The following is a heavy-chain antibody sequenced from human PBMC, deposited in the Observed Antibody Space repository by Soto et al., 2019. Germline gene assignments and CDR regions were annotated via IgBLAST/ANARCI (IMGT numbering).Heavy chain of an antibody. CDR2: INPNSGGT. CDR3: ARAFCSGGSCFDVFDV. CDR1: GYTFTGHY. Sequence: ASVKVSCKASGYTFTGHYMHWVRQAPGQGLEWMGWINPNSGGTSYAQKFQGRVTMTRDTSITTAYMEVSRLRSDDTAVYYCARAFCSGGSCFDVFDVWGQGAMVTVSS. D-gene: IGHD2-15*01. V-gene: IGHV1-2*02. J-gene: IGHJ3*01.